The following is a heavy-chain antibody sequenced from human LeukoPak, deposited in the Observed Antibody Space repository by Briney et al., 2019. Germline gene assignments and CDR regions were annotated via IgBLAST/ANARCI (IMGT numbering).Heavy chain of an antibody. D-gene: IGHD3-22*01. Sequence: GGSLRLSCAASGFTVSSNYMSWVRQAPGKGLEWVSVIYSGGSTYYADSVKGRFTISRDNSKNTLYLQMNSLRAEDTAVYYCARYDSSGYYYYFDYWGQGTLVTVSS. V-gene: IGHV3-53*01. J-gene: IGHJ4*02. CDR2: IYSGGST. CDR3: ARYDSSGYYYYFDY. CDR1: GFTVSSNY.